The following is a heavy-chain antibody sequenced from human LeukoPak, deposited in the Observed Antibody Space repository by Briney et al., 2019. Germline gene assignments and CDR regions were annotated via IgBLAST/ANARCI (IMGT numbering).Heavy chain of an antibody. D-gene: IGHD2-2*01. CDR1: GFTFSSYW. J-gene: IGHJ6*03. CDR3: ARARGGYCSSTSCRNPYYYYYMDV. CDR2: IKQDGSEK. Sequence: PGGSLRLSCAASGFTFSSYWMSWVRQAPGKRLEWVANIKQDGSEKYYVDSVKGRFTISRDNAKNSLYLQMNSLRAEDTAVYYCARARGGYCSSTSCRNPYYYYYMDVWGKGTTVTVSS. V-gene: IGHV3-7*01.